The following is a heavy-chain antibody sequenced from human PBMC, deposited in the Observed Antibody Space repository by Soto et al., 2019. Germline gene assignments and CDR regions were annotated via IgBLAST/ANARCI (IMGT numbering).Heavy chain of an antibody. V-gene: IGHV4-4*02. CDR1: GDSINTETW. J-gene: IGHJ5*01. CDR2: IKHTGDA. Sequence: QVHLQESGPGLVKPSETLSLTCAVSGDSINTETWWSWLSQEPGTGLEWICEIKHTGDANAQPARRGRVSMSVERTQNQCFPIRRSVGAGDTAVLFCARGGRLQWFVSWGKGTLVTVPS. D-gene: IGHD3-16*01. CDR3: ARGGRLQWFVS.